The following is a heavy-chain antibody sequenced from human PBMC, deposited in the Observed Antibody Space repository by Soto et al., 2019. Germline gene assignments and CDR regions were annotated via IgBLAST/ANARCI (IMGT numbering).Heavy chain of an antibody. CDR2: IYYSGST. V-gene: IGHV4-31*03. CDR3: ARDGCSGGSCYPDGLFDY. D-gene: IGHD2-15*01. Sequence: QVQLQESGPGLVKPSQTLSLTCTVSGGSISSGGYYWSWIRQHPGKGLEWIGYIYYSGSTYYNPSLKSRVTISVDTSKNQFSLKLSSVTAADTAVYYCARDGCSGGSCYPDGLFDYWGQGTLVTVSS. CDR1: GGSISSGGYY. J-gene: IGHJ4*02.